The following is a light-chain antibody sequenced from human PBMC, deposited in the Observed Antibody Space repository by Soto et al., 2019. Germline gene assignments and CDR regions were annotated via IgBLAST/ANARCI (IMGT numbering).Light chain of an antibody. J-gene: IGLJ3*02. CDR2: LEGIGSY. CDR3: ETWDSNTWV. Sequence: QPVLTQSSSASASLGSSVKLTCSLSSGHSSYIIAWHQQQPGKAPRCLMKLEGIGSYNKGSGVPDRFSGSSSGADRCLTISNLQFEGEADYYCETWDSNTWVFDGGTNVTVL. CDR1: SGHSSYI. V-gene: IGLV4-60*02.